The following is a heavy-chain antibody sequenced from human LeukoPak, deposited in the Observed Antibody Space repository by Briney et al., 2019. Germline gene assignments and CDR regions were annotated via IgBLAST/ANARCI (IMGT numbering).Heavy chain of an antibody. CDR3: ARRYCSGGSCYYFDY. D-gene: IGHD2-15*01. CDR2: ISSSSSYI. J-gene: IGHJ4*02. V-gene: IGHV3-21*01. CDR1: GFTFSSYS. Sequence: GGSLRLSCAASGFTFSSYSMNWVRQAPGKGLEWVSSISSSSSYIYYADSVKGRFTISRDNAKNSLYLQMNSLRAEDTAVYYCARRYCSGGSCYYFDYWVQGTLVTVSS.